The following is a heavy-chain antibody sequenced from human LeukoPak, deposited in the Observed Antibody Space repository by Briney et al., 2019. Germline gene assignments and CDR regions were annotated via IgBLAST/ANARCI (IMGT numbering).Heavy chain of an antibody. J-gene: IGHJ4*02. V-gene: IGHV1-24*01. Sequence: ASVKVSCKVSGYTLTELSMHWVRQAPGKGLEWMGGFDPEDGETIYAQKFQGRVTMTEDTSTDTAYMELSSLRSEDTAVYYCATEWSYYDSSGYSYYWGQGTLVSVSS. CDR1: GYTLTELS. CDR2: FDPEDGET. CDR3: ATEWSYYDSSGYSYY. D-gene: IGHD3-22*01.